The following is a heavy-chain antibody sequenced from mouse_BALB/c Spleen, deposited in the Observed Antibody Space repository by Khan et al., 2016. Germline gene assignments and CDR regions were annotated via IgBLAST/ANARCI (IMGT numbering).Heavy chain of an antibody. CDR2: IRNKANGYTT. J-gene: IGHJ1*01. D-gene: IGHD1-1*01. CDR3: SGGYATVVAHWYFDV. V-gene: IGHV7-3*02. Sequence: EVELVESGGGLVQPGGSLRLSCATSGFTFTDYYMSWVRQPPGKALEWLGFIRNKANGYTTEYSASVKGRFTISRANSQSILYLQMNTLRAEDSATYYCSGGYATVVAHWYFDVWGAGTTVTVSS. CDR1: GFTFTDYY.